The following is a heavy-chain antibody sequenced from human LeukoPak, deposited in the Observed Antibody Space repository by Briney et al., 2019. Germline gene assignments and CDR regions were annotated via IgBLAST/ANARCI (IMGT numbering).Heavy chain of an antibody. J-gene: IGHJ6*02. Sequence: GGSLRLSCAASGFTFSNYAMSWVRQAPGKGLEWVSSISGSGGYTYYADSVKGRFTISRDNSKSTLYLQMNSLRADDAAIYYCAKDLTVNGYQLLYSYYYYGMDVWGQGTTVTVSS. D-gene: IGHD2-2*01. CDR3: AKDLTVNGYQLLYSYYYYGMDV. CDR1: GFTFSNYA. V-gene: IGHV3-23*01. CDR2: ISGSGGYT.